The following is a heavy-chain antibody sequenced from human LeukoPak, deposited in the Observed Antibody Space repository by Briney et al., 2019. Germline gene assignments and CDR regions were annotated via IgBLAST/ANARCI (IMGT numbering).Heavy chain of an antibody. D-gene: IGHD6-13*01. V-gene: IGHV3-23*01. CDR2: ISGRAATT. J-gene: IGHJ4*02. Sequence: PXKGLEWGAVISGRAATTYSADSVKGRFTISRDNSKNTLYLQMNSLRAEDTAVYYCAKGYSSSWYAGWFDYWGQGTLVTVSS. CDR3: AKGYSSSWYAGWFDY.